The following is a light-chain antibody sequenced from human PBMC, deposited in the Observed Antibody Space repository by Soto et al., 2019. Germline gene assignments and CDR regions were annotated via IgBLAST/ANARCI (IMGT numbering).Light chain of an antibody. CDR1: SSDVGIYNY. CDR3: SSYTGSTNYV. CDR2: QVT. J-gene: IGLJ1*01. Sequence: QSALTQPASVSGSPGQSITISCTGTSSDVGIYNYVSWYQQHPGKAPKLMIYQVTNRPSGVSNSFSGSKSGNTASLTISGLQAEDEADYYCSSYTGSTNYVFGTGTKVTVL. V-gene: IGLV2-14*01.